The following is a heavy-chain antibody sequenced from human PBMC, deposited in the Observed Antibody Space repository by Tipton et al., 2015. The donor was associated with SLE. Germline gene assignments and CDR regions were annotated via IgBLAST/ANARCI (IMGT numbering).Heavy chain of an antibody. CDR2: MNPKSGNT. CDR3: ARRRGSKCVLDDP. V-gene: IGHV1-8*01. D-gene: IGHD2-8*02. CDR1: GYTFSSYD. J-gene: IGHJ5*02. Sequence: QVQLVQSGAEVKKPGASVKVSCKASGYTFSSYDINWVRQATGQGLEWLGWMNPKSGNTGYAQKVQGRVTMTRNTSINTAYMELSNLRSEDTAVYYCARRRGSKCVLDDPWGQGTLVTVSS.